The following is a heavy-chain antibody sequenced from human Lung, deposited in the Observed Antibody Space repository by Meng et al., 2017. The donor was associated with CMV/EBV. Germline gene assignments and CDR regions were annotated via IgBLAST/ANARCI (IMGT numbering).Heavy chain of an antibody. J-gene: IGHJ4*02. Sequence: RLSCAASGFSFSSYWMFWARQVPGKGLVWLARISTDGSSTTYADSVKGRFTISRDNAKNTLYLQMNGLRVEDTGVYYCARLTAGYGYWGQGTLVTVSS. CDR1: GFSFSSYW. V-gene: IGHV3-74*01. CDR2: ISTDGSST. D-gene: IGHD6-13*01. CDR3: ARLTAGYGY.